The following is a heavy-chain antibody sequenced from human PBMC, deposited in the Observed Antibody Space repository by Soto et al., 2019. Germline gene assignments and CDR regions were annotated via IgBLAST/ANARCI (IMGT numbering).Heavy chain of an antibody. CDR2: ISGSGGST. D-gene: IGHD1-7*01. CDR3: AKEGDNRNFITQFAP. Sequence: GGSLRLSCAASGFTFSSYAMSWVRQAPGKGLEWVSAISGSGGSTYYADSVKGRFTISRDNSKNTLYLQMNSLRAEDTAVYYCAKEGDNRNFITQFAPWVQGTLVTVSS. CDR1: GFTFSSYA. V-gene: IGHV3-23*01. J-gene: IGHJ5*02.